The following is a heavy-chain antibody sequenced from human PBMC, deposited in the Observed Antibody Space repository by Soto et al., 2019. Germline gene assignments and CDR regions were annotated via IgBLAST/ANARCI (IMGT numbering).Heavy chain of an antibody. V-gene: IGHV1-46*03. CDR2: INAGGGYT. D-gene: IGHD2-21*02. CDR1: GYIFTNYY. J-gene: IGHJ5*02. CDR3: ARGGAIVVLTAPFDL. Sequence: QVQLVQSGAEVKKPGASVKISCKASGYIFTNYYIHWVRQAPGQGLEWLGTINAGGGYTNYAQRFLGTVTRTRDTYTSNMSLELSSLTYEDTALYYCARGGAIVVLTAPFDLWGQGTLVTVSS.